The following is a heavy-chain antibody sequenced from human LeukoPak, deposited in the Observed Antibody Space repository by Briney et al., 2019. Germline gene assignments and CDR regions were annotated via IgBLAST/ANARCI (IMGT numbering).Heavy chain of an antibody. D-gene: IGHD4-17*01. J-gene: IGHJ4*02. V-gene: IGHV1-46*01. CDR1: GYTSTRYY. CDR2: INPSGGST. CDR3: ARGGLRPETLVDY. Sequence: ASVKVSCKASGYTSTRYYMHWVRQAPRQGLEWMGIINPSGGSTSYAQKFQGRVTLTRDTSTSTVYMELSSLRSEATAVYYCARGGLRPETLVDYWGQGTLVTVSS.